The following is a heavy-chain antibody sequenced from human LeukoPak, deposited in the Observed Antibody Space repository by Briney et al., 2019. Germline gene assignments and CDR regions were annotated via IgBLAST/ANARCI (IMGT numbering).Heavy chain of an antibody. CDR3: ARVSTRSYYYYYYMDV. D-gene: IGHD6-13*01. Sequence: KASETLSLTCTVSGGSISSYYWSWIRQPPGKGLEWIGYIYYSGSTNYNPSLKSRVTISVDTSKNQFSLKLSSVTAADTAVYYCARVSTRSYYYYYYMDVWGKGTTVTVSS. J-gene: IGHJ6*03. V-gene: IGHV4-59*01. CDR2: IYYSGST. CDR1: GGSISSYY.